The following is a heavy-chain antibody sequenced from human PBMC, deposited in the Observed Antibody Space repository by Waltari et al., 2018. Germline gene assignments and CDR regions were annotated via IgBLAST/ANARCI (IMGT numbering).Heavy chain of an antibody. CDR3: TREDYGGKDY. Sequence: EVQLAESGVGLVQPGESLRLSCAASGFTFSPDWMHWVRQGPGKGLVWVSRINTDGSTINYADSVKGRFTISRDNAKNTLYLQMNSLRAEDTAVYYCTREDYGGKDYWGQGTLVTVSS. D-gene: IGHD4-17*01. CDR2: INTDGSTI. J-gene: IGHJ4*02. CDR1: GFTFSPDW. V-gene: IGHV3-74*01.